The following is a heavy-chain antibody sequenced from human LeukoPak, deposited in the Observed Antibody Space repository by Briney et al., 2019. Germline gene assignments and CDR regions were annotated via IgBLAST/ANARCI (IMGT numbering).Heavy chain of an antibody. CDR2: ISAYNGDT. CDR3: ASDPSNTGGFYHDLDP. Sequence: ASVNAYCTASAYTSTSHGISCVRQAPGQGLEWMGWISAYNGDTKYAPKTQGRVTMTTDASTSTAYMELRSLSSDDTALYSCASDPSNTGGFYHDLDPWGQRTLVTVSS. J-gene: IGHJ5*02. CDR1: AYTSTSHG. V-gene: IGHV1-18*01. D-gene: IGHD2-8*02.